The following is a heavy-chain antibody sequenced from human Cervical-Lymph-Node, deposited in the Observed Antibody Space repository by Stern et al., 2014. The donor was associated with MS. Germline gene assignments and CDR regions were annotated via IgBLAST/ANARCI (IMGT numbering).Heavy chain of an antibody. Sequence: VQLVQSGAEVKKPGESLKISCKGSKYNFNTHWIAWVRQMPGKGLEWLGNIYPGNSDTRYNPSLQGQVSISADKSITTAYLHFSSLKASDSAMYFCARHGGPNLNHEAHNWFDPWGQGTLVTVSS. CDR1: KYNFNTHW. V-gene: IGHV5-51*03. CDR2: IYPGNSDT. D-gene: IGHD1-14*01. CDR3: ARHGGPNLNHEAHNWFDP. J-gene: IGHJ5*02.